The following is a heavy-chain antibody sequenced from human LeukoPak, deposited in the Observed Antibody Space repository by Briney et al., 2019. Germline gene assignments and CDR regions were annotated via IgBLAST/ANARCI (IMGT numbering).Heavy chain of an antibody. CDR3: ARGSGWFNHYYMDV. D-gene: IGHD6-19*01. CDR2: ISYNGVST. CDR1: GFTFSSYA. Sequence: PGGSLRLSCTASGFTFSSYAMYWVRQAPGKGLEYVSAISYNGVSTYHANSVKGRFTISRGNSKNTLYLQMGSLRTEDMAVYYCARGSGWFNHYYMDVWGKGTTVTISS. J-gene: IGHJ6*03. V-gene: IGHV3-64*01.